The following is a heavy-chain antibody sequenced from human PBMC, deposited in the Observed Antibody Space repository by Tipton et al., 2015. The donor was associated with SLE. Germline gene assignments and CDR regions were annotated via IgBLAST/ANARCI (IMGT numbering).Heavy chain of an antibody. CDR3: AKDKDGGSAFDS. V-gene: IGHV3-9*01. Sequence: RSLRLSCAASGFNFDEFAMHWVRQGPGKGLEWVSGISWNSDNMVYADSVNGRFTISRDNAKNSLYLQMNSLIGEDTALYYCAKDKDGGSAFDSWGQGTYVTVSS. D-gene: IGHD1-26*01. CDR1: GFNFDEFA. CDR2: ISWNSDNM. J-gene: IGHJ3*02.